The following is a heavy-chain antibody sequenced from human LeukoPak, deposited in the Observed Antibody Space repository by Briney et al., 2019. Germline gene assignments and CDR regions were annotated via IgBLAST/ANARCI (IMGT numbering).Heavy chain of an antibody. CDR1: GFTFSSYG. Sequence: PGRSLRLSCAASGFTFSSYGMHWVRQAPGKGLEWVAVISYDGSNKYYADSVKGRFTISRDNSKNTLYLQMNGLRAEDTAVYYCAKEGAYFDYWGQGTLVTVSS. CDR3: AKEGAYFDY. J-gene: IGHJ4*02. CDR2: ISYDGSNK. V-gene: IGHV3-30*18. D-gene: IGHD3-16*01.